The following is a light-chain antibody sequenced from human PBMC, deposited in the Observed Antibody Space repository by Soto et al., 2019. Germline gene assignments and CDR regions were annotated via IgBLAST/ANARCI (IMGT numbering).Light chain of an antibody. V-gene: IGLV2-14*01. Sequence: QSVLTQPASVSGSPGQSVTISCTGTSSDVGGYNYDSWYQQHPGKAPKIMIYEVSNRPSGVSHRFSGSKSGNTASPTISRLQSEDEADYYCSSYTSSSTYVFGTGTKVTVL. CDR2: EVS. CDR3: SSYTSSSTYV. J-gene: IGLJ1*01. CDR1: SSDVGGYNY.